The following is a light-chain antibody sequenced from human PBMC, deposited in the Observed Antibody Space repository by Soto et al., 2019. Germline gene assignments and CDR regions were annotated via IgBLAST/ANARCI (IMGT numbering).Light chain of an antibody. J-gene: IGLJ2*01. CDR3: QSYDSSNVV. CDR2: EDN. CDR1: TGNIASNY. V-gene: IGLV6-57*04. Sequence: NFMLTQPHSVSESPGKTVTISCTRSTGNIASNYVQWYQQRPGSAPTTVIYEDNQRPSGVPDRFSGSIDSSSNSASLTISGLKTDDEADFYCQSYDSSNVVFGGGTKLTVL.